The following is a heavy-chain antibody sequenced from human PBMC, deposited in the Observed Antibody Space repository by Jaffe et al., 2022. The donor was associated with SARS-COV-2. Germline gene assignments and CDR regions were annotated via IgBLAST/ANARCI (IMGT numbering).Heavy chain of an antibody. J-gene: IGHJ6*02. D-gene: IGHD2-2*01. V-gene: IGHV3-23*01. CDR1: GFTFSHYA. CDR2: IGATGGGT. CDR3: AKKGYCSSTTTCYSVGLDV. Sequence: EVQLLQSGGGSVQPGGSLRLSCAASGFTFSHYAMSWVRQAPGKGLEWVSVIGATGGGTYYADSVKGRFTISRDNSKNTLYLQMNSLRAEDTAVYYCAKKGYCSSTTTCYSVGLDVWGQGTTVTVSS.